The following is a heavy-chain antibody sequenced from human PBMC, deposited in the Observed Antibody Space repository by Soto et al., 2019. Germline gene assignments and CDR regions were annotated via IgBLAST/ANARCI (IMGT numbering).Heavy chain of an antibody. CDR1: GYSFTTYW. CDR3: ARHSTSAPKDY. V-gene: IGHV5-51*01. J-gene: IGHJ4*01. Sequence: GEFLKISCKSSGYSFTTYWIAWVRQMPGKGLEWVGIIYPGDSDTRYGPSFEGHVTISVDKSISTAFLQWNSLKASDNAIYYCARHSTSAPKDYWGQGTLVTVSS. CDR2: IYPGDSDT. D-gene: IGHD3-10*01.